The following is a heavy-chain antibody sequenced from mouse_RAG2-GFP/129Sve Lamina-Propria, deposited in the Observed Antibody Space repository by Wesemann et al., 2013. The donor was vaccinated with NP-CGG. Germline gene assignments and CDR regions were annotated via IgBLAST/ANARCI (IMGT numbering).Heavy chain of an antibody. V-gene: IGHV1-62-2*01. CDR2: FYPGSGSI. Sequence: VQLQQSGAELVRPGASVKLSCTASGFNIKDDYIHWVKQRSGQGLEWIGWFYPGSGSIKYNEKFKDKATLTADKSSSTVYMELSRLTSEDSAVYFCARHPDSSGPAWFAYWGQGTLVTVSA. D-gene: IGHD3-2*02. CDR3: ARHPDSSGPAWFAY. CDR1: GFNIKDDY. J-gene: IGHJ3*01.